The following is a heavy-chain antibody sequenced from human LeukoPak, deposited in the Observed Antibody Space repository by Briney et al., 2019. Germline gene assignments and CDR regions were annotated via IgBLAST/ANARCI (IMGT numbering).Heavy chain of an antibody. D-gene: IGHD3-10*01. CDR1: GGSISSSNW. Sequence: PSGTLSLTCAVSGGSISSSNWWSWVRQPPGKGLEWIGEIYHSGSTNYNPSLKSRVTISVDKSKNQFSLKLSSVTAADTAVYYCARGSGYYGSGRNFDYWGQGTLVAVSS. J-gene: IGHJ4*02. V-gene: IGHV4-4*02. CDR3: ARGSGYYGSGRNFDY. CDR2: IYHSGST.